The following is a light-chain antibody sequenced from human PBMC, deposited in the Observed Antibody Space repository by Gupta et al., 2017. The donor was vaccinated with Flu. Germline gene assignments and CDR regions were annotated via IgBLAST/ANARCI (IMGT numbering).Light chain of an antibody. V-gene: IGKV1-39*01. CDR2: AAS. J-gene: IGKJ4*01. CDR1: QSISSY. CDR3: QQSYRTPLT. Sequence: GDRVTITCRASQSISSYLNWYQHKPGKAPELLIYAASSLQSGVPSRFSGSGSGTDFTLTISSLQPEDFATYFCQQSYRTPLTFGGGTKVEIK.